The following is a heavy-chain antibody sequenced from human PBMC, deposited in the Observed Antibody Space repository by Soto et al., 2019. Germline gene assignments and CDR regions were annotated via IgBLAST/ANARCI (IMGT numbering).Heavy chain of an antibody. CDR1: GFTFSSYA. J-gene: IGHJ5*02. CDR2: ISYDGSNK. D-gene: IGHD5-18*01. CDR3: AKDRQLWFLTKVWFDP. V-gene: IGHV3-30-3*01. Sequence: PGGSLRLSCAASGFTFSSYAMHWVRQAPGKGLEWVAVISYDGSNKYYADSVKGRFTISRDNSKKKLYLQMNSLRAEDTAVYYCAKDRQLWFLTKVWFDPWGQGTLVTVSS.